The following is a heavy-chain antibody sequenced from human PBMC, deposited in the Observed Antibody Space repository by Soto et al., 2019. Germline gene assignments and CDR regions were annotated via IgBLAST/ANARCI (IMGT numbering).Heavy chain of an antibody. CDR3: AKDIICLYLCPGQDFVY. CDR1: GFTCSSYA. J-gene: IGHJ4*02. V-gene: IGHV3-23*01. Sequence: GGSLRLSCAASGFTCSSYAMSWVRQAPGKGLEWVSAISGSGGSTYYADSVKGRFTISRDNSKNTLYLQMNSLRAEDTAVYYCAKDIICLYLCPGQDFVYRGQGTFVSGS. CDR2: ISGSGGST. D-gene: IGHD2-8*02.